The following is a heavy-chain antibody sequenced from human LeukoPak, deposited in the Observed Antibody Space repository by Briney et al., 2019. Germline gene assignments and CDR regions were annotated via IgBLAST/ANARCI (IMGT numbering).Heavy chain of an antibody. CDR3: ATSLDYYDSSGYWDY. CDR1: GFTFSDYY. D-gene: IGHD3-22*01. CDR2: ISSSGSTI. J-gene: IGHJ4*02. V-gene: IGHV3-11*01. Sequence: GGSLRLSCVASGFTFSDYYMSWIRQAPGKGLEWVSYISSSGSTIYYADSVKGRFTISRDNAKNSLYLQMNSLRAEDTAVYYCATSLDYYDSSGYWDYWGQGTLVTVSS.